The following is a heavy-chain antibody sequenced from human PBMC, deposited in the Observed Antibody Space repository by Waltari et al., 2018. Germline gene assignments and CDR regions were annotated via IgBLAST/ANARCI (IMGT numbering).Heavy chain of an antibody. CDR3: ARDDRDGLPDYFDF. J-gene: IGHJ4*02. Sequence: QVQLVESGGGVVQTGRSLRLSGAAAGSTFVAYTRHWVRQAPGKGLEWVAVTSHDESHKYYADSVKGRFTISKDNSKNTLYLQMNSLSTEDTAMYYCARDDRDGLPDYFDFWGQGTLVTVPS. CDR1: GSTFVAYT. V-gene: IGHV3-30*01. D-gene: IGHD2-8*01. CDR2: TSHDESHK.